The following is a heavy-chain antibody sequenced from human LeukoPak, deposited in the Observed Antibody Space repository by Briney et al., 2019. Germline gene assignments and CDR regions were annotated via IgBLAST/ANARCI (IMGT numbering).Heavy chain of an antibody. J-gene: IGHJ2*01. Sequence: GGSLRLSCAASGFTFSSYSMNWVRQAPGKGLEWVSSISSSSSYIYYADSVKGRFTISGDNAKNSLYLQMNSLRAEDTAVYYCARSPHDYGDYELNWYFDLWGRGTLVTVSS. V-gene: IGHV3-21*01. CDR3: ARSPHDYGDYELNWYFDL. CDR1: GFTFSSYS. D-gene: IGHD4-17*01. CDR2: ISSSSSYI.